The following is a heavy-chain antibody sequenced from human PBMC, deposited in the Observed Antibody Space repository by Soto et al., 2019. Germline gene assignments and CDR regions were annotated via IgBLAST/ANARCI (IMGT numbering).Heavy chain of an antibody. D-gene: IGHD3-16*02. CDR3: ARLYGLDAFDI. CDR1: GASISPGGYY. V-gene: IGHV4-31*11. CDR2: IYYSGVA. Sequence: SETLSLTCAVSGASISPGGYYWTWIRQHPGRGLEWIGYIYYSGVAFYNPSLKSRVNLSVDTSKNQFSLKLSSVTAADTAVYYCARLYGLDAFDIWGQGTMVTVSS. J-gene: IGHJ3*02.